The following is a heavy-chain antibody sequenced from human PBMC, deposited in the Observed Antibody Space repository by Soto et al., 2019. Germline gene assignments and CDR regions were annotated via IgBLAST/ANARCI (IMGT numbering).Heavy chain of an antibody. CDR2: VNPSGGST. Sequence: ASVQVSCKASGYIFTAYSMHWVRQAPGQGLEWMGVVNPSGGSTNYAQKFQGRITMTRDTSTSTVYMDLSSLTSEDTAVNYCAREENCSGGICYSEYFQRWGQGTLVTVSS. J-gene: IGHJ1*01. CDR3: AREENCSGGICYSEYFQR. D-gene: IGHD2-15*01. CDR1: GYIFTAYS. V-gene: IGHV1-46*01.